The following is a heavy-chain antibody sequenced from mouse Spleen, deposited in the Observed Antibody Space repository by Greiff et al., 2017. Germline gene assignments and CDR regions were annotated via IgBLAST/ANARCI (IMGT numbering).Heavy chain of an antibody. V-gene: IGHV12-3*01. CDR1: GFPITSGYY. J-gene: IGHJ3*01. Sequence: QVQLQQSGPGLVKPSQSLFLTCSITGFPITSGYYWIWIRQSPGKPLEWMGYITHSGETFYNPSLQSPISITRETSKNQFFLQLNSVTTEDTAMYYCAGAPADGNYFAWFAYWGQGTLVTVSA. CDR2: ITHSGET. D-gene: IGHD2-1*01. CDR3: AGAPADGNYFAWFAY.